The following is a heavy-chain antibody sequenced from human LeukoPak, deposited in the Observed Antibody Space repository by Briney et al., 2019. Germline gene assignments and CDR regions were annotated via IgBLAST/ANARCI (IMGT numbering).Heavy chain of an antibody. CDR1: GGSVSISRYF. D-gene: IGHD2-8*01. CDR3: ARMYDY. V-gene: IGHV4-39*01. Sequence: SETLSLTCTLSGGSVSISRYFWGWIRQPPGKGLEWIGSIYYSGSTYYNPSLKGRVTISVDTSKNQFSLKLSSVTAADTAVYYCARMYDYWGQGTLVTVSS. J-gene: IGHJ4*02. CDR2: IYYSGST.